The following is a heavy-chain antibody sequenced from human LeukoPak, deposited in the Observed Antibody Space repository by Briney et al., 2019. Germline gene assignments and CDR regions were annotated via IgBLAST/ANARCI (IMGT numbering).Heavy chain of an antibody. CDR2: ISAYNGDT. J-gene: IGHJ4*02. V-gene: IGHV1-18*01. CDR3: ARDPSKTSGWYIYFDY. Sequence: ASVTVSRKPSGYGFNRYGIIWVRQAPGHGLEWIGWISAYNGDTKYAQKFEGRVTMTTDTSTTTAYMELRSLRSDDTAVYSCARDPSKTSGWYIYFDYWGQGTLVTVSS. CDR1: GYGFNRYG. D-gene: IGHD6-19*01.